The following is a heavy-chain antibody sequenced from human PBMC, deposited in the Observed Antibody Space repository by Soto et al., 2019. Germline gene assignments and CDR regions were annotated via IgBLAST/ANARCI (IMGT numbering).Heavy chain of an antibody. V-gene: IGHV1-69*13. CDR1: GGGNLRDYR. CDR2: IIPKHGSA. D-gene: IGHD3-9*01. Sequence: SVKVSCKASGGGNLRDYRTTWVRRAPGQGLERMGGIIPKHGSANYAQKIQGRITVTADESTSTAYMELRSLRSDDTAVYYCARDQDPYYDILTGPDAFDIWGQGTMVTVSS. J-gene: IGHJ3*02. CDR3: ARDQDPYYDILTGPDAFDI.